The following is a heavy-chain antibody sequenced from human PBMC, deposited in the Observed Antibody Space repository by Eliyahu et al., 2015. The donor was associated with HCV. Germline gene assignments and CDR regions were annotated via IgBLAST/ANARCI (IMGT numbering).Heavy chain of an antibody. CDR1: GYTFTGYY. CDR3: ARLLVVVPAATGGDYYGMDV. Sequence: QVQLVQSGAEVKKPGASVKVSCKASGYTFTGYYMXWVRQAPGQGLEWMGWINPNSGGTNYAQKFQGRVTMTRDTSISTAYMELSRLRSDDTAVYYCARLLVVVPAATGGDYYGMDVWGQGTTVTVSS. V-gene: IGHV1-2*02. J-gene: IGHJ6*02. CDR2: INPNSGGT. D-gene: IGHD2-2*01.